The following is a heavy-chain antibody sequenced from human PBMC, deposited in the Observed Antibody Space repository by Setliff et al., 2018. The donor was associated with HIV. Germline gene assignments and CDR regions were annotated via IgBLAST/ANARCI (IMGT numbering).Heavy chain of an antibody. CDR3: ARAGAVAFYDYLWGSSRSYFDY. V-gene: IGHV3-30*02. D-gene: IGHD3-16*02. CDR1: GFTFSSYG. J-gene: IGHJ4*02. CDR2: IRYDGSNK. Sequence: GGSLRLSCAASGFTFSSYGMHWVRQAPGKGLEWVAFIRYDGSNKYYADSVKGRFTISRDNSKNTLYLQMNSLRAEDTAVYYCARAGAVAFYDYLWGSSRSYFDYWGQGTLVTVSS.